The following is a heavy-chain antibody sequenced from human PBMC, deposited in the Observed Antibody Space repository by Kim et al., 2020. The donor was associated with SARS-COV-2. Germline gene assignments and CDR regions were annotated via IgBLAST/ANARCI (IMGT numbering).Heavy chain of an antibody. CDR3: AKDTRPSR. J-gene: IGHJ4*02. CDR2: ISVSGGST. V-gene: IGHV3-23*01. CDR1: GFTFTSYA. D-gene: IGHD2-2*01. Sequence: GGSLRLSCAASGFTFTSYAMSWVRQAPGKGLEWVSAISVSGGSTYYADSVKGRFIISRDNSKKTLCLQMNNLRAEDTALYYCAKDTRPSRWGQGTLVTVSS.